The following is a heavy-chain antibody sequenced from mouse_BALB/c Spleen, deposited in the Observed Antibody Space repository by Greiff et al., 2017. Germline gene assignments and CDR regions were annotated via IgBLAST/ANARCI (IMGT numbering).Heavy chain of an antibody. CDR1: GYAFSSSW. V-gene: IGHV1-82*01. CDR2: IYPGDGDT. J-gene: IGHJ3*01. CDR3: ARSEGHDGSSCGFAY. D-gene: IGHD1-1*01. Sequence: VHLVESGPELVKPGASVKISCKASGYAFSSSWMNWVKQRPGQGLEWIGRIYPGDGDTNYNGKFKGKATLTADKSSSTAYMQLSSLTSVDSAVYFCARSEGHDGSSCGFAYWGQGTLVTVAA.